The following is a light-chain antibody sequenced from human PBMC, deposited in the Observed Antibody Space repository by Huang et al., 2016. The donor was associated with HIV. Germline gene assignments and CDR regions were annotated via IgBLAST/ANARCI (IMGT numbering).Light chain of an antibody. CDR1: QNLNTY. V-gene: IGKV1-39*01. CDR3: QQSYSSLFT. Sequence: DIQMPQSPSSMSASVGARVTITCRASQNLNTYLNWYPLKRGKAPKLLIYTASTLESGVPSSFSGSGSGTDFTLTINSLQPEDSATYYCQQSYSSLFTFGPGTKIDI. J-gene: IGKJ3*01. CDR2: TAS.